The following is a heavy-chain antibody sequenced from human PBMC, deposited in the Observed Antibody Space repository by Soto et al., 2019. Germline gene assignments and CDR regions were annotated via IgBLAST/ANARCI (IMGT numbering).Heavy chain of an antibody. Sequence: AGKACCKASGYTYPSYGIRWVRQAPGQGLEWRGWVSAYNGKTNYAQKRQGRVTMTTDTSTSTAYMALRSLRFDDTAVYYCARAIGEWLVGRMYYCYYYMDVGG. V-gene: IGHV1-18*01. J-gene: IGHJ6*03. D-gene: IGHD3-3*01. CDR2: VSAYNGKT. CDR1: GYTYPSYG. CDR3: ARAIGEWLVGRMYYCYYYMDV.